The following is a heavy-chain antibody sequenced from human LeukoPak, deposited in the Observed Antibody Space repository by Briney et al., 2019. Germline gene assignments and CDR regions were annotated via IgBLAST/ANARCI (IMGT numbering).Heavy chain of an antibody. V-gene: IGHV4-4*07. D-gene: IGHD1-26*01. J-gene: IGHJ6*03. Sequence: SETLSLTCTVSGGSISSYYWSWIRQPAGKGLEWIERIYTSGSTNYNPSLKSRVTMSVDTSKNQFSLKLSSVTAADTAVYYCARGQVVGATTFYYYYMDVWGKGTTVTVSS. CDR2: IYTSGST. CDR3: ARGQVVGATTFYYYYMDV. CDR1: GGSISSYY.